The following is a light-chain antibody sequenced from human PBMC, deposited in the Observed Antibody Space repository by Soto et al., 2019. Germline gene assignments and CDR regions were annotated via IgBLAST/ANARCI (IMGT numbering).Light chain of an antibody. CDR1: QSVSGN. CDR3: QQYNNWPLT. Sequence: EIVVTQSPATQSVSPGERASLSCKASQSVSGNLAWYQQKPGQAPRLLIYGASTRATGIPARFSGSGSGTEFTLTLSSLQSEDFAIYYCQQYNNWPLTFGQGTRLEIE. V-gene: IGKV3-15*01. J-gene: IGKJ5*01. CDR2: GAS.